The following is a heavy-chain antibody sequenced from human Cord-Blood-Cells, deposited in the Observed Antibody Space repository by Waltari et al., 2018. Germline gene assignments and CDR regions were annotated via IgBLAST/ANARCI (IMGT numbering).Heavy chain of an antibody. V-gene: IGHV3-7*01. Sequence: EVQLVESGGGLVQPGGSLRLSCAASGFTFSSYWMSWVRQAPGKGLEWVANIKQDGRETYYVDAVKGRFTISRDNAKNSLYLQMNSLRAEDTAVYYCARGFPAANFYYYYYYMDVWGKGTTVTVSS. CDR1: GFTFSSYW. D-gene: IGHD2-2*01. J-gene: IGHJ6*03. CDR3: ARGFPAANFYYYYYYMDV. CDR2: IKQDGRET.